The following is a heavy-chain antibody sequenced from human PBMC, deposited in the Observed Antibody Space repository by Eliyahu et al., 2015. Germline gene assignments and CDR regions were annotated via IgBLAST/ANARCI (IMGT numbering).Heavy chain of an antibody. CDR3: AKNDRSSGWSTSFDY. V-gene: IGHV3-23*01. CDR2: VSGSGGSA. Sequence: EVQLLESGGGLVQPGGSLRLSCAASGFTFSSYAMNWVRQTPGKGLEWVSAVSGSGGSAYYADSVKGRFTISRDNSKNTLYLQMNSLRAEDTAVYYCAKNDRSSGWSTSFDYWGQGTLVTVSS. D-gene: IGHD6-19*01. CDR1: GFTFSSYA. J-gene: IGHJ4*02.